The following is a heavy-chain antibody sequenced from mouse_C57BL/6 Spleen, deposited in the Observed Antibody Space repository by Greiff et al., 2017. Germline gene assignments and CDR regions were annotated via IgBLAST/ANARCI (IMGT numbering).Heavy chain of an antibody. D-gene: IGHD2-3*01. J-gene: IGHJ4*01. Sequence: QVQLKESGPGLVQPSQSLSITCTVSGFSLTSYGVHWVRQSPGKGLEWLGVIWSGGSTDYNAAFISRLSISKDNSKSQVFFKMNSLQAVDTAIYYCARRSYDGYYVGAMDYWGQGTSVTVSS. V-gene: IGHV2-2*01. CDR3: ARRSYDGYYVGAMDY. CDR2: IWSGGST. CDR1: GFSLTSYG.